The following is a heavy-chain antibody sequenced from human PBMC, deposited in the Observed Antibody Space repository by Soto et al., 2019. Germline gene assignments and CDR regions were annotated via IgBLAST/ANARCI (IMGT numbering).Heavy chain of an antibody. J-gene: IGHJ3*02. CDR1: GGSILSYY. CDR3: ATGWVRDIVVVVAGGYDAFDI. Sequence: SETLSLTCTVSGGSILSYYWSWIRQPPGKGLEGFGYIYYSGSTTYNPSLKGRFTISRDNAKNSLYLQMNSLRAEDTAVYYCATGWVRDIVVVVAGGYDAFDIWGQGTMFTVSS. D-gene: IGHD2-15*01. V-gene: IGHV4-59*12. CDR2: IYYSGST.